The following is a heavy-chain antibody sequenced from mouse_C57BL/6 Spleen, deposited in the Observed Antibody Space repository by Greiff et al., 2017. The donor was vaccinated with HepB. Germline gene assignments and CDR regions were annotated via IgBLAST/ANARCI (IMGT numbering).Heavy chain of an antibody. CDR3: TGGRLNWDVHAMDY. CDR1: GFTFSNYW. V-gene: IGHV6-3*01. D-gene: IGHD4-1*02. Sequence: EVMLVESGGGLVQPGGSMKLSCVASGFTFSNYWMNWVRQSPEKGLEWVAQIRLKSDNYATHYAESVKGRFTISRDDSKSSVYLQMNNLRAEDTGIYYCTGGRLNWDVHAMDYWGQGTSVTVSS. CDR2: IRLKSDNYAT. J-gene: IGHJ4*01.